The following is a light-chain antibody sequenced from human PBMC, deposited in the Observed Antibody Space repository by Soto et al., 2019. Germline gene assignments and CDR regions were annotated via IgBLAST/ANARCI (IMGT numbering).Light chain of an antibody. CDR1: QSISSNY. Sequence: EIVFTQSPCTLSLSPGERATLSCRASQSISSNYLTWYQQKPGQAPRLLIYGASSRATGFPDRFSGSGSGTDFTLTITRLEPEDFAVYYCQQRSNWGITFGQGTRLEIK. J-gene: IGKJ5*01. V-gene: IGKV3D-20*02. CDR2: GAS. CDR3: QQRSNWGIT.